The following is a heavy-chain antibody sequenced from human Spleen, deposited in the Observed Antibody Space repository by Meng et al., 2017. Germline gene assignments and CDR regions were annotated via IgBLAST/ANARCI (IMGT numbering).Heavy chain of an antibody. V-gene: IGHV1-69*05. D-gene: IGHD4-11*01. CDR1: GGTFSSYA. CDR3: ACNNDYSTPVYYYYGMDV. J-gene: IGHJ6*02. Sequence: SVKVSCKASGGTFSSYAISWVRQAPGQGLEWMGGIIPIFGTANYAQKFQGRVTITTDESTSTAYMSLSSLRSEDTAVYYCACNNDYSTPVYYYYGMDVWGQGTTVTVSS. CDR2: IIPIFGTA.